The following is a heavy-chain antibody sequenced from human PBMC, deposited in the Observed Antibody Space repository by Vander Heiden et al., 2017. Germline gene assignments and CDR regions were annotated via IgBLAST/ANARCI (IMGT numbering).Heavy chain of an antibody. CDR2: ISWKSGSI. D-gene: IGHD6-6*01. J-gene: IGHJ4*02. Sequence: EVQLVESGGGLVQPGRSLRLSCAASGFTFDDYAMHWVRQAPGKGLEWVSGISWKSGSIGYADSVKGRFTISRDNAKNSLYLQMNSLRAEDTALYYCAKDGRRWLAAPHDYWGQGTLVTVSS. CDR1: GFTFDDYA. V-gene: IGHV3-9*01. CDR3: AKDGRRWLAAPHDY.